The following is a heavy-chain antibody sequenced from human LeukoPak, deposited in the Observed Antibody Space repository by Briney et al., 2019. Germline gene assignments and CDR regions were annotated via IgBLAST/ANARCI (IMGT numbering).Heavy chain of an antibody. V-gene: IGHV3-74*01. J-gene: IGHJ5*02. CDR3: ARAKYSSSPNWFDH. CDR2: INSDGSST. D-gene: IGHD6-6*01. Sequence: QPGGSLRLSCAASGFTFSSYWMHWVRQAPGKGLGWVSRINSDGSSTSYADSVKGRFTISRDNAKNTLYLQMNSLRAEDTAVYYCARAKYSSSPNWFDHWGQGTLVTVSS. CDR1: GFTFSSYW.